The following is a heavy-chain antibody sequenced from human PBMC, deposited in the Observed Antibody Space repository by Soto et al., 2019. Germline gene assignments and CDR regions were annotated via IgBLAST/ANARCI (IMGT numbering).Heavy chain of an antibody. CDR2: IYYSGST. Sequence: KPSETLSLTCTVSGGSLSSGGYYWSWIRQHPGKGLEWIGYIYYSGSTYYNPSLKSRVTISVDTSKNQFSLKLSSVTAADTAVYYCARSPPATGDWDYWGQGTLVTVSS. V-gene: IGHV4-31*03. CDR3: ARSPPATGDWDY. CDR1: GGSLSSGGYY. J-gene: IGHJ4*02. D-gene: IGHD3-10*01.